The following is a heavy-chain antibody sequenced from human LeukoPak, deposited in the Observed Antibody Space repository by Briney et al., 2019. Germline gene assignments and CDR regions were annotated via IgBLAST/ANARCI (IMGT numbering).Heavy chain of an antibody. CDR3: ARDLGDDSSGYHDY. CDR2: ISYDGSNK. Sequence: GRSLRLSCAASGFTFSSYAMHWVRQAPGKGLEWVAVISYDGSNKYYADSVKGRFTISRDNSKNTLYLQMNSLRAEDTAVYYCARDLGDDSSGYHDYWGQGTLVTVSS. V-gene: IGHV3-30-3*01. J-gene: IGHJ4*02. D-gene: IGHD3-22*01. CDR1: GFTFSSYA.